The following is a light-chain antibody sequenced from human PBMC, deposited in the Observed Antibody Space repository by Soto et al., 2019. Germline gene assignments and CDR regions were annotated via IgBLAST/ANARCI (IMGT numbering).Light chain of an antibody. CDR2: AAS. CDR3: KQSYSTPSIT. CDR1: QSISSY. V-gene: IGKV1-39*01. J-gene: IGKJ5*01. Sequence: DIQITKSPSSLSASVGDRVTITCRASQSISSYLNWYQQKPGKAPKLLIYAASSLQSGVPSRFSGSGSGTDFTLTISSLQPEAFATYYCKQSYSTPSITFGLGTRLEIK.